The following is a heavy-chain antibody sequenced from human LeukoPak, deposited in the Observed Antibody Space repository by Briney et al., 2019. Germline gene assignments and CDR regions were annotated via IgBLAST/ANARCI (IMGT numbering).Heavy chain of an antibody. J-gene: IGHJ4*02. Sequence: GASVKVSCKASGYSFTGYFIHWVRQAPGQGLEWMGCIDPNSGDTKYAQKFQGRVSMPRDTSTRTAYMELSRLRSDDTAVYFCARSGSTGYSLAYWGQGTLVTVSS. CDR3: ARSGSTGYSLAY. CDR1: GYSFTGYF. V-gene: IGHV1-2*02. D-gene: IGHD3-22*01. CDR2: IDPNSGDT.